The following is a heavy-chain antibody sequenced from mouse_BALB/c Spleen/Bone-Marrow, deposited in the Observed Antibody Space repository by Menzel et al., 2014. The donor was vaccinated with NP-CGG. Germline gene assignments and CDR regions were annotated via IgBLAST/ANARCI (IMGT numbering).Heavy chain of an antibody. Sequence: QVQPRQSGAELVRPGVSVKISCKGSGYTFTDYDLHWVKLSHARSLEWIGVISTYYGDTTYNPKFKGKATMTVDKSSTTAYMELARLTSEDSAIYYCARWDFGSHCFDYWGRGTTLTVSS. CDR2: ISTYYGDT. J-gene: IGHJ2*01. D-gene: IGHD1-1*01. V-gene: IGHV1S137*01. CDR3: ARWDFGSHCFDY. CDR1: GYTFTDYD.